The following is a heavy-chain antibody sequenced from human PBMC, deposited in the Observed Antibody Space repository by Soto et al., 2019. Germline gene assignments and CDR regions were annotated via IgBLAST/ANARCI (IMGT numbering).Heavy chain of an antibody. D-gene: IGHD3-10*01. V-gene: IGHV1-69*13. CDR2: IIPIFGTA. J-gene: IGHJ6*02. Sequence: VKVTCKASGGTFSSYAISWVRQAPGQGVEWMGGIIPIFGTANYAQKFQGRVTITADESTSTAYMELSSLRSEDTAVYYCSRSLIGELSFVYGMDVWGQGTTVTVSS. CDR3: SRSLIGELSFVYGMDV. CDR1: GGTFSSYA.